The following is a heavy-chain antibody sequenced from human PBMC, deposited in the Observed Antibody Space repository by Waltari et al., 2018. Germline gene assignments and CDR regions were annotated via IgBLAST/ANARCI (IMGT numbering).Heavy chain of an antibody. V-gene: IGHV4-38-2*01. CDR2: IFHTGSS. D-gene: IGHD6-25*01. Sequence: QVQLQESGPGLVKPSETLSLTCSVSGYSISSGYFWAWIRQPPGKGLEWIASIFHTGSSYYNPSLKSQVSISVDTSKNQYSLKLTSVPAADTAVYYCVKRAAGRYMDVWGKGTTVTVSS. CDR3: VKRAAGRYMDV. J-gene: IGHJ6*03. CDR1: GYSISSGYF.